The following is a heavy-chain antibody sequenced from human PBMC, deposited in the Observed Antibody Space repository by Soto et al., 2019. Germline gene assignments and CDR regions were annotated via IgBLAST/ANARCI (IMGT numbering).Heavy chain of an antibody. D-gene: IGHD6-19*01. CDR3: ADPGSGWS. J-gene: IGHJ5*02. CDR2: ISGSGGFP. Sequence: PGGSLSLSCAASGFTFMNYDMSWVRQAPGKGLEWVSAISGSGGFPYYADSVKGRFTVSRDNSKNTLYLQLNSLRAEDTAVYYCADPGSGWSWGQGTLVTVSS. CDR1: GFTFMNYD. V-gene: IGHV3-23*01.